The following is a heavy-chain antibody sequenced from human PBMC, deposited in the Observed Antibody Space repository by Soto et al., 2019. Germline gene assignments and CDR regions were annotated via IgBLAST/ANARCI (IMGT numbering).Heavy chain of an antibody. D-gene: IGHD5-18*01. J-gene: IGHJ4*02. CDR2: INVNNDNT. CDR3: ARSSFTAVDY. Sequence: QVQLVQSGTEVKKPGASVKVSCKASGYTFTSHTIHWMRQAPGQSLEWMAWINVNNDNTKYSHKFQGRVSLTMDTSASTVYMELSSRRSEDTAVYYCARSSFTAVDYWGQGTVVSVSS. V-gene: IGHV1-3*01. CDR1: GYTFTSHT.